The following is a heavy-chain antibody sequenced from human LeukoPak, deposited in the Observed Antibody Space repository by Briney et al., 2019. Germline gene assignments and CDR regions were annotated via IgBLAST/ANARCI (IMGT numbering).Heavy chain of an antibody. Sequence: SETLSLTCAVYGGSFSGYYWSWIRQPPGKGLEWIGEINHSGSTNYNPSLKSRVTKSLDTSKNQFSLNLSSVTAADTAVYYCARTPYSGSYSYFDYWGQGTLVTVSS. J-gene: IGHJ4*02. CDR2: INHSGST. CDR3: ARTPYSGSYSYFDY. D-gene: IGHD1-26*01. V-gene: IGHV4-34*01. CDR1: GGSFSGYY.